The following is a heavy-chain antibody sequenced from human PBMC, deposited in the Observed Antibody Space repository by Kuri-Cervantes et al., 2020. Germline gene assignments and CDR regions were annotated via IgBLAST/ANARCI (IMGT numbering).Heavy chain of an antibody. Sequence: ASVKVSCKASGYTFTSYYINWVRQATGQGLEWMGWMNPNSGNTGYAQKFQGRVTMTRNTSISTAYMELSSLRSEDTAVYYCSRGRSLSTTPTAALNWFDPWGQGTLVTVSS. D-gene: IGHD1-14*01. J-gene: IGHJ5*02. CDR3: SRGRSLSTTPTAALNWFDP. CDR2: MNPNSGNT. V-gene: IGHV1-8*01. CDR1: GYTFTSYY.